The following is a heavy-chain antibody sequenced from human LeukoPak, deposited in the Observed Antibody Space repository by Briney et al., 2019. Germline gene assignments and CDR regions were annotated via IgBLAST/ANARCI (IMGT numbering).Heavy chain of an antibody. D-gene: IGHD6-13*01. CDR2: IFYSGST. Sequence: SQTLSLTCTLSGGSISSGDYYWRWIRQPPGKGLEWIGHIFYSGSTYYNPSLMRRLTISVDTSKNQFSLKLSSVTPADTAVYYCARERREGGSSWIDYWGRGTLVTVSS. J-gene: IGHJ4*02. CDR1: GGSISSGDYY. V-gene: IGHV4-30-4*01. CDR3: ARERREGGSSWIDY.